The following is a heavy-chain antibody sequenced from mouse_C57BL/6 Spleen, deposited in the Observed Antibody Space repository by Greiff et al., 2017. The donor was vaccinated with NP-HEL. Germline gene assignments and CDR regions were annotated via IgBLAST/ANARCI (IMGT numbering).Heavy chain of an antibody. CDR2: FYPGSGSI. J-gene: IGHJ3*01. CDR3: ARHQRAVDYDEGAWFAY. CDR1: GYTFTEYT. V-gene: IGHV1-62-2*01. D-gene: IGHD2-4*01. Sequence: VQLQQSGAELVKPGASVKLSCKASGYTFTEYTIHWVKQRSGQGLEWIGWFYPGSGSIKYNEQFKDKAPLTADTSSITVYMERSRLSSDDSAVYFCARHQRAVDYDEGAWFAYWGQGTLVTVSA.